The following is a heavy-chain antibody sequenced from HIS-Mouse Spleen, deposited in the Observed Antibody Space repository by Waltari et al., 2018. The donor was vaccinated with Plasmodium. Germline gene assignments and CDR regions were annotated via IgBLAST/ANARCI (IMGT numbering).Heavy chain of an antibody. CDR1: GFTLSSNS. V-gene: IGHV3-21*01. D-gene: IGHD6-13*01. CDR3: ARDRSAAALLGY. J-gene: IGHJ4*02. CDR2: ISSSSSYI. Sequence: EVQLVESGGGLVKPGGSLRLSCAASGFTLSSNSMNWVRQAPGKGLEWVSSISSSSSYIYYADSVKGRFTISRDNAKNSLYLQMNSLRAEDTAVYYCARDRSAAALLGYWGQGTLVTVSS.